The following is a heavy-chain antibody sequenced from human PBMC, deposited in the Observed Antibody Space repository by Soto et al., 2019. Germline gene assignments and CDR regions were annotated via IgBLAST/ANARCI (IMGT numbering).Heavy chain of an antibody. CDR1: GYSFTSYW. CDR2: IDPSDSYT. V-gene: IGHV5-10-1*01. J-gene: IGHJ6*02. CDR3: ARREVTTYYYYGIDV. D-gene: IGHD4-17*01. Sequence: PGEFLKISCKGSGYSFTSYWSSWVRQMPGKGLEWMGRIDPSDSYTNYSPSFQGHDTISADKSISTAYLQWSSLKASDTAIYYCARREVTTYYYYGIDVWGQGTTVTVSS.